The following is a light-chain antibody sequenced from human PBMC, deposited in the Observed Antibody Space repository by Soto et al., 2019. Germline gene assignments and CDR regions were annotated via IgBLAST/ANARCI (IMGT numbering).Light chain of an antibody. J-gene: IGKJ3*01. CDR2: GAS. V-gene: IGKV3-15*01. Sequence: EIVMTQSPATLSVSPGERATLSCRASQSVSSNLAWYQQKPGQAPRLLIYGASTRATGIPARFSGSGSGTEFTLTISSLQSEDFAVYYCQQYNNWPHMGPITFGPGTKVDIK. CDR3: QQYNNWPHMGPIT. CDR1: QSVSSN.